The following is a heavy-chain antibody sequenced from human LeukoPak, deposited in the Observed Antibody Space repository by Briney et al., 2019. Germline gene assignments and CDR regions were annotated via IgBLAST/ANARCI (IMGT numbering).Heavy chain of an antibody. J-gene: IGHJ6*03. CDR1: GGSISSHY. CDR3: ARGVATARGWGHYYYYMDV. D-gene: IGHD6-6*01. Sequence: SETLSLTCTVSGGSISSHYWSWIRQPPGKGLEWIGYIYYSGSTNYNPSLKSRVTISVDTSKNQFSLKLSSVTAADTAVYYCARGVATARGWGHYYYYMDVWGKGTTVTVSS. V-gene: IGHV4-59*11. CDR2: IYYSGST.